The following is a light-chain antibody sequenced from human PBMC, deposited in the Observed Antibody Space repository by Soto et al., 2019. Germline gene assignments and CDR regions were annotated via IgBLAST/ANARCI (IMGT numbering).Light chain of an antibody. J-gene: IGKJ4*01. CDR3: QQRAKCPLT. CDR1: QSVNTF. Sequence: EIELTQSPVTLSWSPGEGATLSCRASQSVNTFLAWYQQKPGQTPRLLIYDTSNRATGIPARFSGSGSGTDFTLTISSLEPEDFAIYYCQQRAKCPLTFGGGTKVEIK. V-gene: IGKV3-11*01. CDR2: DTS.